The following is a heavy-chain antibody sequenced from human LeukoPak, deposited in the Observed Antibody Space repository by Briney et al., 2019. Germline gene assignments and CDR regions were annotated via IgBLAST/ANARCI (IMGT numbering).Heavy chain of an antibody. V-gene: IGHV3-9*01. Sequence: GGSLRLSCAASGFTFDDYAIHWVRQAPGKGLEWVSGISWNSGSIGYADSVKGRFTISRDNAKNSLYLQMNSLRAEDTALYYCAKLGSSGYTHFDYWGQGTLVTVSS. CDR2: ISWNSGSI. CDR1: GFTFDDYA. J-gene: IGHJ4*02. D-gene: IGHD3-3*01. CDR3: AKLGSSGYTHFDY.